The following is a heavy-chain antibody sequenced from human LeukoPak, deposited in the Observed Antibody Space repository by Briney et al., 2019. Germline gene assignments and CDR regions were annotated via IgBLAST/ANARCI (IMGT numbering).Heavy chain of an antibody. J-gene: IGHJ6*03. CDR2: IRNGGTS. CDR1: DDSISDYY. V-gene: IGHV4-59*01. CDR3: TRCFLYGDPEGYYYYYYMDV. Sequence: SESLSLTCTVSDDSISDYYRGWIRQPPGKGLEWIGYIRNGGTSTYNLSLKSRVTISADTSKNQFSLKLNSMTTADTAVYYCTRCFLYGDPEGYYYYYYMDVWGKGTTVTVSS. D-gene: IGHD4-17*01.